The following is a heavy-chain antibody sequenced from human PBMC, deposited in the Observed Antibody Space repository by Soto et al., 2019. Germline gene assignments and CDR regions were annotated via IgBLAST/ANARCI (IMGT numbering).Heavy chain of an antibody. CDR1: GFIFSDYA. Sequence: GGSLRLSCAASGFIFSDYAMSWVRQAPGKGLEWVSTIRGTDGTTYYSDSVKGRFTISRDNSKNTLYLQMNSLRAEDAAIYYCARKGGSFYGPFDYWGQGTLVTVS. J-gene: IGHJ4*02. CDR2: IRGTDGTT. V-gene: IGHV3-23*01. CDR3: ARKGGSFYGPFDY. D-gene: IGHD1-26*01.